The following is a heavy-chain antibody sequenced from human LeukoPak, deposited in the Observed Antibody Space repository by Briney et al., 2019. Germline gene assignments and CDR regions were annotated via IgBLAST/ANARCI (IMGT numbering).Heavy chain of an antibody. CDR1: GGSISGSSYF. V-gene: IGHV4-39*01. Sequence: PSETLSLTCTVSGGSISGSSYFWGWIRQPPGKGLEWIGSVDYSGSTSYNPSLKSRVTISVDTSKNQFSLKLSPVTAADTAVYYCARRFDYWGQGALVTVSS. CDR2: VDYSGST. CDR3: ARRFDY. J-gene: IGHJ4*02.